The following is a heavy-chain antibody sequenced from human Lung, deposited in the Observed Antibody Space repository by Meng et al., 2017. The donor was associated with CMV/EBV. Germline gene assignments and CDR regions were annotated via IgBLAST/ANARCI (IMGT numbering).Heavy chain of an antibody. CDR1: GFTFGDYG. V-gene: IGHV3-20*04. D-gene: IGHD6-19*01. J-gene: IGHJ4*02. Sequence: GGSLRLXCAASGFTFGDYGMSWVRQAPGKGLEWVSGINWNGGSTGYADSVKGRFTISRDNAKNSLYLQMNRLRAEDTALYYCARGGYISGWYGNYFDYWGQGXLVTVSS. CDR2: INWNGGST. CDR3: ARGGYISGWYGNYFDY.